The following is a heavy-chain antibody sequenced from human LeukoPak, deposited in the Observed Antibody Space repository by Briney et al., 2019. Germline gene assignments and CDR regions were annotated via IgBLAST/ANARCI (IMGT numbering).Heavy chain of an antibody. CDR1: GYTFTGYY. CDR2: INPNSGGT. J-gene: IGHJ3*02. CDR3: ARDRESSSWYPLDLGDAFDI. V-gene: IGHV1-2*02. D-gene: IGHD6-13*01. Sequence: WASVKVSCKASGYTFTGYYMHWVRQAPGQGLEWMGWINPNSGGTNYAQKFQGRVTMTRDTSISTAYMELSRLRSDDTAVYYCARDRESSSWYPLDLGDAFDIWGQGTMVTVSS.